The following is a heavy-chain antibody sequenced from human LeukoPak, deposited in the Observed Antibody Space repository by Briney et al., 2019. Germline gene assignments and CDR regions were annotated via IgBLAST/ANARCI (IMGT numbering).Heavy chain of an antibody. CDR3: ATDSSSGEFEY. J-gene: IGHJ4*02. V-gene: IGHV3-53*01. D-gene: IGHD6-13*01. CDR2: IYSGGNT. CDR1: GLTVSSNY. Sequence: GGSLRLSCAASGLTVSSNYMSWVRQAPGKGLEWVSVIYSGGNTNYADSVKGRFTISRDNSKNTLYLQMNNLRPEDTAVYYCATDSSSGEFEYWGQGSLVTVSS.